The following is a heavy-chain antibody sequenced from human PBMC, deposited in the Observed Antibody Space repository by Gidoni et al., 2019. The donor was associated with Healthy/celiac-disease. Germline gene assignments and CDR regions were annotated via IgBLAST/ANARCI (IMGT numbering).Heavy chain of an antibody. Sequence: EVQLVESGGGLVQPGGSLRLPCAASGFTFSSYWTHWVRQAPGKGLVWVSRINSDGSSTSYADSVKGRFTISRDNAKNTLYLQMNSLRAEDTAVYYCARESQQWLPAGFSHYFDYWGQGTLVTVSS. V-gene: IGHV3-74*01. CDR1: GFTFSSYW. D-gene: IGHD6-19*01. CDR3: ARESQQWLPAGFSHYFDY. CDR2: INSDGSST. J-gene: IGHJ4*02.